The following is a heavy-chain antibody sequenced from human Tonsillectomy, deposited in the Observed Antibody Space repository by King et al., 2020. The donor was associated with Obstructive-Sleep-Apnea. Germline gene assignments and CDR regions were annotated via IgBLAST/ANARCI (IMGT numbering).Heavy chain of an antibody. Sequence: LQLQESGPGLVKPSETLSLTCTVSGGSISSSSYYWGWIRQPPGKGLEWIGSFVYSGSTYYNPSLKSRVTISVDTSKNQLSLKLSSVTAADTAVYYCAREEGYRVYWGQGTLVTVSS. V-gene: IGHV4-39*07. CDR1: GGSISSSSYY. CDR3: AREEGYRVY. D-gene: IGHD1-1*01. CDR2: FVYSGST. J-gene: IGHJ4*02.